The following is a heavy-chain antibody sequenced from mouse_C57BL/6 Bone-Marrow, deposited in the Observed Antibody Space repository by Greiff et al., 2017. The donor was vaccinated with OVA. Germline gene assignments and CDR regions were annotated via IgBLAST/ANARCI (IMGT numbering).Heavy chain of an antibody. CDR1: GYTFTDYY. CDR2: IYPGSGNT. Sequence: VQLKESGAELVRPGASVKLSCKASGYTFTDYYINWVKQRPGQGLEWIARIYPGSGNTYYNEKFKGKATLTAEKSSSTAYMQLSSLTSEDSAVYFCARGGYYGSIAWFAYWGQGTLVTVSA. D-gene: IGHD1-1*01. V-gene: IGHV1-76*01. J-gene: IGHJ3*01. CDR3: ARGGYYGSIAWFAY.